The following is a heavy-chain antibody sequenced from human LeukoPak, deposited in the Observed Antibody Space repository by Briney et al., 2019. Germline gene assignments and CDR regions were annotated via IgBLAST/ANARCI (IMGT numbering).Heavy chain of an antibody. CDR3: VRDPSGSGFAFDS. Sequence: GGSLRLSCAASGFTFSSYGMHWVRQAPGKGLEWVAFIWFDGSNKHYADSVKGRFTISRDNSEDTLYLQMNSLRAEDTAVYYCVRDPSGSGFAFDSWGQGALVTVSS. D-gene: IGHD1-1*01. J-gene: IGHJ4*02. CDR2: IWFDGSNK. V-gene: IGHV3-33*01. CDR1: GFTFSSYG.